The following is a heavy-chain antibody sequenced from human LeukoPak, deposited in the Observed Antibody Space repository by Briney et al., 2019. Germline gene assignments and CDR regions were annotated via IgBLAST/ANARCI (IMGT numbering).Heavy chain of an antibody. CDR1: GXXXGYY. CDR3: AXXXXXXXXXXXXXY. Sequence: GXXXGYYXSWIRQPPGXGLXWIGEINHIGSTNYNPSLKSRVTISVDTSKNXFSLKLSSVTAADTAFYYCAXXXXXXXXXXXXXYWDXGXXXXVSS. V-gene: IGHV4-34*01. J-gene: IGHJ4*02. CDR2: INHIGST.